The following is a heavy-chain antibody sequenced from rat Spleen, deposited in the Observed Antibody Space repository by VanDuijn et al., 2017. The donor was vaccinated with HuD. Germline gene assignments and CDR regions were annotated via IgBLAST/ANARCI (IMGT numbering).Heavy chain of an antibody. V-gene: IGHV5-7*01. CDR1: GFIFSDHY. CDR2: ISYDGSST. CDR3: VRHDDY. Sequence: EVQLVESDGGSVRPGRSLKLSCAASGFIFSDHYVAWVRQAPKKGLDWVAIISYDGSSTYYRDSVKGRFTISRDNAKSTLYLQMDSLRSEDTATYYCVRHDDYWGQGVMVTVSS. J-gene: IGHJ2*01.